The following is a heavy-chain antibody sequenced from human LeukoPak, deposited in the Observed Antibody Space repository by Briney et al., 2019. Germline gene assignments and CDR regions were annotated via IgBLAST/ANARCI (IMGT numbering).Heavy chain of an antibody. J-gene: IGHJ4*02. V-gene: IGHV3-53*01. CDR2: IYTGGDT. CDR3: AGGQMFTSGGFDD. D-gene: IGHD6-19*01. CDR1: GFSVSNKY. Sequence: GESLRLSCAASGFSVSNKYMSWVRQAPGKGLEWVSVIYTGGDTYYADSVRGRFTISRDNSKNTVNLQMDSLRGEDTALYYCAGGQMFTSGGFDDWGQGTLVTVSS.